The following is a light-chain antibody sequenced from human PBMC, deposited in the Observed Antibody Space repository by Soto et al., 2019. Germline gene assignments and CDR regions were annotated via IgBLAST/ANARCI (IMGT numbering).Light chain of an antibody. CDR2: GNS. CDR3: QSYASSLSGVV. J-gene: IGLJ2*01. V-gene: IGLV1-40*01. Sequence: QSVLTQPPSVSGAPGERVTISCTGSSSNIGAGYDVHWYQQLPGTAPKLIIYGNSNRPSGVPDRFSGSKSGTSASLAITGLQAEDEAEYYCQSYASSLSGVVFGGGTKLTVL. CDR1: SSNIGAGYD.